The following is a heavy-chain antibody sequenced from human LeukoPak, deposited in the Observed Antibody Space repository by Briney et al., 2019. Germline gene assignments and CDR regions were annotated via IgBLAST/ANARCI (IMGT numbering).Heavy chain of an antibody. CDR3: ARAGRAAIFDY. V-gene: IGHV3-48*03. CDR2: ISSSGSTI. J-gene: IGHJ4*02. Sequence: PGGSLRLSCSASGFTFSSYEMNCVRQAPGKGLEWVSYISSSGSTIYYADSVKGRFTISRDNAKNSLYLQMNSLRAEDTAVYYCARAGRAAIFDYWGQGTLVTVSS. CDR1: GFTFSSYE. D-gene: IGHD3-10*01.